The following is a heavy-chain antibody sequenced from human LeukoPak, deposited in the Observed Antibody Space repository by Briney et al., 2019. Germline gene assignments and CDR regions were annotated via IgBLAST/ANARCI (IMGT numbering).Heavy chain of an antibody. V-gene: IGHV3-21*01. CDR2: ISSSSSYI. CDR1: GFTFSSYS. CDR3: ARDQKQWLADAFDI. J-gene: IGHJ3*02. D-gene: IGHD6-19*01. Sequence: AGGSLRLSCAASGFTFSSYSMNWVRQAPGKGLEWVSSISSSSSYIYYADSVKGRFTISRDNAKNSLCLQMNSLRAEDTAVYYCARDQKQWLADAFDIWGQGTMVTVSS.